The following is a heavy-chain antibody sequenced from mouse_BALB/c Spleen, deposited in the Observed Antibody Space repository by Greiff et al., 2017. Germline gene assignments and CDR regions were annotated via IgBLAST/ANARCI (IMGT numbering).Heavy chain of an antibody. CDR3: TRYGNSRYAMDY. CDR2: IYPGNSDT. D-gene: IGHD2-1*01. V-gene: IGHV1-5*01. CDR1: GYSFTSYW. Sequence: VQLQQSGTVLARPGASVKMSCKASGYSFTSYWMHWVKQRPGQGLEWIGAIYPGNSDTSYNQKFKGKAKLTAVTSASTAYMELSSLTNEDSAVYYCTRYGNSRYAMDYWGQGTSVTVSS. J-gene: IGHJ4*01.